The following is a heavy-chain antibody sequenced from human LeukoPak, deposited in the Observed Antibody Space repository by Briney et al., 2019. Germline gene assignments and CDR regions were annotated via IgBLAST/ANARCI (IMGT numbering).Heavy chain of an antibody. CDR1: GFTFSTHS. CDR2: ISASSNFI. J-gene: IGHJ4*02. Sequence: GGSLRLSCAASGFTFSTHSMYWVRQAPGKGLEWVSSISASSNFIHYAESVRGRSTISRDNAKNSLYLQMNSLGAQDTAVYYCARPATGYCSSAGCHWDSWGQGTLVTVSS. CDR3: ARPATGYCSSAGCHWDS. V-gene: IGHV3-21*01. D-gene: IGHD2-2*01.